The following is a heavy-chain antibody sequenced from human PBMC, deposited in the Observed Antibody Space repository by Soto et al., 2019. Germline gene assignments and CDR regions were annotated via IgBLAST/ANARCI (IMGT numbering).Heavy chain of an antibody. Sequence: EVQLLESGGGLVQPGGSLRLSCAASGFTFSSYAMSWVRQAPGKGLEWVSAISGSGGSTYYADSVKGRFTISRDNSKNTLYLQMNSLRAEDTAVYYCAKDLVGQLWLFRGFDYWGQGTLVTVSS. CDR2: ISGSGGST. J-gene: IGHJ4*02. D-gene: IGHD5-18*01. CDR1: GFTFSSYA. V-gene: IGHV3-23*01. CDR3: AKDLVGQLWLFRGFDY.